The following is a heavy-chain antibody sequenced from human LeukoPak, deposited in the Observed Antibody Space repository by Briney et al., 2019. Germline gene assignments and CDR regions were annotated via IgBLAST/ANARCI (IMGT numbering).Heavy chain of an antibody. CDR2: FFYTGSS. V-gene: IGHV4-59*01. CDR1: GGSIINTY. D-gene: IGHD6-13*01. J-gene: IGHJ4*02. Sequence: PSETLSLTCIVSGGSIINTYWSWIRQAPGKGLEWIGYFFYTGSSTYNPSLKRRVTISLDTSKNHISLKLTSVTAADTAVYYCARHAESSSSWYVPVYWGQGTLVTVS. CDR3: ARHAESSSSWYVPVY.